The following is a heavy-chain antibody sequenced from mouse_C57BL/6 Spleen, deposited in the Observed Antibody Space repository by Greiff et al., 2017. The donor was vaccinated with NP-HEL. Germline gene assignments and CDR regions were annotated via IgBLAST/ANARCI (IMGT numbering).Heavy chain of an antibody. J-gene: IGHJ2*01. CDR2: INPSSGYT. Sequence: VKLVESGAELAKPGASVKLSCKASGYTFTSYWMHWVKQRPGQGLEWIGYINPSSGYTKYNQKFKDKATLTADKSPSPAYMQLSSRTYEDAAVYYCARLDYEGGVDYWGQGTTLTVSS. CDR1: GYTFTSYW. D-gene: IGHD1-1*01. CDR3: ARLDYEGGVDY. V-gene: IGHV1-7*01.